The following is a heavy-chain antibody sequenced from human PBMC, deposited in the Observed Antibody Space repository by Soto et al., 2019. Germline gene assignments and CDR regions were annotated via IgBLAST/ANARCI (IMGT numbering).Heavy chain of an antibody. Sequence: ASVKVSCKASGYIFTNYYIHWVRQAPGQGLEWMAIINPLPTSGSTNYAQKFQGRVTVTRDTSTSTVYMELSSLRSEDTAIYCCARDLAAAAYWGQGTLVTVSS. CDR3: ARDLAAAAY. CDR2: INPLPTSGST. J-gene: IGHJ4*02. D-gene: IGHD6-13*01. CDR1: GYIFTNYY. V-gene: IGHV1-46*01.